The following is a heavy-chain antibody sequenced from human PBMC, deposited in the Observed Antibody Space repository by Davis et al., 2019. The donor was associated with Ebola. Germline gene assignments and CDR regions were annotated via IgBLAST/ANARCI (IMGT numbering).Heavy chain of an antibody. J-gene: IGHJ6*02. D-gene: IGHD5-18*01. CDR3: ARLGLYHKGYSYGWDYYYYGMDV. V-gene: IGHV5-10-1*01. CDR1: GYSFTSYW. Sequence: GESLKISCKGSGYSFTSYWISWVRQMPGKGLEWMGRIDPSDSYTNYSPSFQGHVTISADKSISTAYLQWSSLKASDTAMYYCARLGLYHKGYSYGWDYYYYGMDVWGQGTTVTVSS. CDR2: IDPSDSYT.